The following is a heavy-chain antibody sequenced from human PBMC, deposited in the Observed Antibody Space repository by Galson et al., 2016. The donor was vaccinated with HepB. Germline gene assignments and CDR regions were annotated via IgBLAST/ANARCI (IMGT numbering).Heavy chain of an antibody. Sequence: LRLSCAASGFTFSYYAMHWVRQAPGKGLEYISGITSNGRNTYYADLVKGRFTISRDDSKNTLYLQMSSLTAEDTAVYYCVNLGFCIGGNCYPFDNWGQGTLVTVSS. J-gene: IGHJ4*02. V-gene: IGHV3-64D*06. CDR1: GFTFSYYA. D-gene: IGHD2-15*01. CDR3: VNLGFCIGGNCYPFDN. CDR2: ITSNGRNT.